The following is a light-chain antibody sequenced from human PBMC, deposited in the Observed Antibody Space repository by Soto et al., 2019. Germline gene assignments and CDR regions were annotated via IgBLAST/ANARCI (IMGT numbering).Light chain of an antibody. CDR2: GAS. Sequence: VMTQSPATLSVSPGERVTLSCRASQSVRSNLAWYQQKPGQSPRLLSYGASTRATGIPASFRGSGSGAEFTLTINSLQAEDCAVYYCQHYYNWPRTFGQGTRLENK. J-gene: IGKJ5*01. CDR1: QSVRSN. V-gene: IGKV3-15*01. CDR3: QHYYNWPRT.